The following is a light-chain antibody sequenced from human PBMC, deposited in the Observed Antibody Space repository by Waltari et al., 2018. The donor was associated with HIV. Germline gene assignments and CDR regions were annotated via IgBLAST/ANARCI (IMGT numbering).Light chain of an antibody. J-gene: IGLJ2*01. CDR2: DVS. V-gene: IGLV2-14*03. CDR3: NSYTTSSTLHVV. CDR1: SRDVGGYNY. Sequence: QSALTQPASVSGSPGQSITISCTGTSRDVGGYNYASWYQHHPGKAPKLIIYDVSNRPSGVSNRFSGSKSGNTASLTISGLQAEDEADYYCNSYTTSSTLHVVFGGGTKLTVL.